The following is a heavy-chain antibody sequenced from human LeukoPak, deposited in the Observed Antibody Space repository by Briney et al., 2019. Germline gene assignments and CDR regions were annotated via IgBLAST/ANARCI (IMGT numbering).Heavy chain of an antibody. CDR1: GFTFSSYA. J-gene: IGHJ4*02. D-gene: IGHD3-3*01. CDR2: ISGTSIST. CDR3: ATPWSY. V-gene: IGHV3-23*01. Sequence: GGSLRLSCAASGFTFSSYAMSWVRQAPGKGLEWVSAISGTSISTYYADSVKGRFTISRDNAKNTLYLQMDSLRVEDTAVYYCATPWSYWGQGTLVTVSS.